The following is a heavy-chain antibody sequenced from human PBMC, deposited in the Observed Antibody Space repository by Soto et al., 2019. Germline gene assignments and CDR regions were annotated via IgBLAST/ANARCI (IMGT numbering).Heavy chain of an antibody. V-gene: IGHV3-7*01. J-gene: IGHJ4*02. D-gene: IGHD6-19*01. CDR2: IRQDGNEN. CDR3: ARDHIDGWKFDY. Sequence: QRLSCAASGFTFRNHWMSWVRQAPGKGLEWVANIRQDGNENYYVDSVNGRFTTSRDNTKNLFYLQMNSLRTEDTAVYYCARDHIDGWKFDYCGRGILVTVSS. CDR1: GFTFRNHW.